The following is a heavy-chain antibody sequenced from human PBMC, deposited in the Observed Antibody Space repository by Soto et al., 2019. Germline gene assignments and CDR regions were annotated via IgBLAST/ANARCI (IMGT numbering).Heavy chain of an antibody. D-gene: IGHD3-22*01. V-gene: IGHV3-66*01. J-gene: IGHJ4*02. Sequence: PGGSLRLSCAASGFTVSSNYMSWVRQAPGKGLEWVSVIYSGGSTYYADSVKGRFTTSRDNSKNTLYLQMNSLRAEDTAVYYCAKDGGYAYYDSSGYYFGYWGQGTLVTVSS. CDR1: GFTVSSNY. CDR2: IYSGGST. CDR3: AKDGGYAYYDSSGYYFGY.